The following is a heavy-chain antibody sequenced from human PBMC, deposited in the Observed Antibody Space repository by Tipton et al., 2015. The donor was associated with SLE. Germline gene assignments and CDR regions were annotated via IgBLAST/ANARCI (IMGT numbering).Heavy chain of an antibody. V-gene: IGHV3-30*02. Sequence: SLRLSCAASGFTFTNYWMDWVRQAPGKGLEWVALVRYDGNEKYYADSVKGRFTVSRDNSKSTVYLQMNSLRPEDTAIYYCAREYSSSQSLWGQGTLVTVSS. D-gene: IGHD3-22*01. CDR1: GFTFTNYW. CDR2: VRYDGNEK. J-gene: IGHJ4*02. CDR3: AREYSSSQSL.